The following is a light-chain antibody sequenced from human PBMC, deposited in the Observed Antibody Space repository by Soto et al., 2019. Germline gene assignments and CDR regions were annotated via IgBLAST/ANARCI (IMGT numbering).Light chain of an antibody. CDR1: STNIGDNY. V-gene: IGLV2-14*01. Sequence: QPVLTQPPSVSAAPGQRVSISCSGTSTNIGDNYVSWYQQHPGKAPKLMIYEVSNRPSGVSNRFSGSKSGNTASLTISGLQAEDEADYYCSSYTTSTTRIIFGGGTKLTVL. J-gene: IGLJ2*01. CDR2: EVS. CDR3: SSYTTSTTRII.